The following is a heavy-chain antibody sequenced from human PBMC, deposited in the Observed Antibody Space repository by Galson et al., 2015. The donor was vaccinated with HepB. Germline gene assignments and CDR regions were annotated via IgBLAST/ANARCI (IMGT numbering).Heavy chain of an antibody. D-gene: IGHD6-13*01. V-gene: IGHV1-18*04. Sequence: SVKVSCKASGYTFTSYGISWVRQAPGQGLEWMGWISAYNGNTNYAQKLQGRVTMTTDTSTSTAYMELRSLRSDDTAVYYCARYRGVAAAGTVDYYYYGMDVWGQGTTVTVSS. CDR1: GYTFTSYG. CDR2: ISAYNGNT. CDR3: ARYRGVAAAGTVDYYYYGMDV. J-gene: IGHJ6*02.